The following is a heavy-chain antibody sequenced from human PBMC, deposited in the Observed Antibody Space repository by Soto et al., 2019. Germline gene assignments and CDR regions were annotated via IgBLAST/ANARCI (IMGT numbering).Heavy chain of an antibody. CDR1: GFIFSNAW. V-gene: IGHV3-15*07. Sequence: GGSLRLSCTASGFIFSNAWINWVRQAPGKGLEWVGRVKSKTAGGTTDFAAPVKGRFAISRDDSKNIVYMQMNSLRTEDTAVYYCARFRRGRDYGDPTLGLFDYWGQGTLVTVSS. CDR3: ARFRRGRDYGDPTLGLFDY. CDR2: VKSKTAGGTT. J-gene: IGHJ4*02. D-gene: IGHD4-17*01.